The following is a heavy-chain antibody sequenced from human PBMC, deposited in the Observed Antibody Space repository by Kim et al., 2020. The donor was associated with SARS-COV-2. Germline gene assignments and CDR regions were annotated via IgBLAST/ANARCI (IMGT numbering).Heavy chain of an antibody. J-gene: IGHJ5*02. V-gene: IGHV1-69*05. CDR1: GGSLSNHA. D-gene: IGHD5-12*01. CDR2: IIPMFAIA. CDR3: ATDNSGYLFS. Sequence: SVKVSCKVSGGSLSNHAFTWVRQAPGKGLEWVGSIIPMFAIANYSQSLQGRVTISTDESTATAYMEVRSLRSEDTAIYYCATDNSGYLFSWGQGSLVTVSS.